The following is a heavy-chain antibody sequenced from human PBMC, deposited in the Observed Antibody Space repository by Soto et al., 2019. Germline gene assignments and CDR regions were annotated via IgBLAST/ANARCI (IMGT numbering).Heavy chain of an antibody. Sequence: SVKVSCKASGGTFSSYAISWVRQAPGQGLEWMGGIIPIFGTANYAQKFQGRVTITADDSTSTAYMELSSLRSEDTAVYYCANYVGSHYYYGMDVWGQGTTVTVSS. J-gene: IGHJ6*02. CDR3: ANYVGSHYYYGMDV. CDR2: IIPIFGTA. D-gene: IGHD3-16*01. CDR1: GGTFSSYA. V-gene: IGHV1-69*13.